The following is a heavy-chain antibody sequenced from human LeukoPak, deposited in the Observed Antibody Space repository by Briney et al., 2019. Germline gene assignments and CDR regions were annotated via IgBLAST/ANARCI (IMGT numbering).Heavy chain of an antibody. D-gene: IGHD6-13*01. CDR2: IYYSGST. J-gene: IGHJ5*02. CDR3: ARQSPYSSSWYSWFDP. CDR1: GGSISSYY. Sequence: SETLSLTCTVSGGSISSYYWSWIRQPPGKGLEWIGYIYYSGSTNYNPSLKSRVTISVDTSKNQFSLKLSPVTAADTAVYYCARQSPYSSSWYSWFDPWGQGTLVTVSS. V-gene: IGHV4-59*08.